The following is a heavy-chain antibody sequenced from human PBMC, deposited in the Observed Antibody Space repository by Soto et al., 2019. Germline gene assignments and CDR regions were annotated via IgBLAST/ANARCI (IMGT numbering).Heavy chain of an antibody. J-gene: IGHJ3*01. CDR2: IFGSGKTT. CDR3: VKSQSGSYFAAFDV. CDR1: GLTFSGDV. Sequence: EVQLLESGGGLVQPGGSLRLSCSASGLTFSGDVMSWVRQAPGKGLEGVSTIFGSGKTTYYADSVRGRFTISRDNSKNTLYLELNSLRAEDTAVYYCVKSQSGSYFAAFDVWGQGTMVTVSS. V-gene: IGHV3-23*01. D-gene: IGHD1-26*01.